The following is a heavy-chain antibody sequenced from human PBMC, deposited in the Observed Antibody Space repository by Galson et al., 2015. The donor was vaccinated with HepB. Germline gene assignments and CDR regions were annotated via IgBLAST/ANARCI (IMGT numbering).Heavy chain of an antibody. CDR1: GFTFSSYA. D-gene: IGHD3-3*01. J-gene: IGHJ4*02. Sequence: SLRLSCAASGFTFSSYAMHWVRQAPGKGLEWVAVISYDGSNKYYADSVKGRFTISRDNSKNTLYLQMNSLRAEDTAVYYCAREGTFDFGVVIIVAAFDYWGQGTLVTVSS. CDR2: ISYDGSNK. CDR3: AREGTFDFGVVIIVAAFDY. V-gene: IGHV3-30*04.